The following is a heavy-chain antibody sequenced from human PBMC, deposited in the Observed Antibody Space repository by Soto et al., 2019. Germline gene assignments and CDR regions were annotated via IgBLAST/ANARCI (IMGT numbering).Heavy chain of an antibody. V-gene: IGHV3-33*01. Sequence: GGSLSLSCAASGFTFSSYGMHWVRQAPGKGLEWVAVIWYDGSNKYYADSVKGRFTISRDNSKNTLYLQMNSLRAEDTAVYYCARGSGWYYYYYMDVWGKGTTVTVSS. D-gene: IGHD6-19*01. CDR2: IWYDGSNK. CDR3: ARGSGWYYYYYMDV. CDR1: GFTFSSYG. J-gene: IGHJ6*03.